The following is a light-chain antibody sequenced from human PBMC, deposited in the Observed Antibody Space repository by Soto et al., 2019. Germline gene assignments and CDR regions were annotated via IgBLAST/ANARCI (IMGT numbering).Light chain of an antibody. V-gene: IGLV4-69*01. Sequence: QSVLTQSPSASASLGASVKLTCTLSSGHSSYAIAWHQQQPEKGPRYLMKLNSDGSHSKGDGIPDRFSGSSSGAERYLTISSLQSEDEADYYCQTWGTGIRYVFGTGTKVTVL. CDR3: QTWGTGIRYV. CDR2: LNSDGSH. J-gene: IGLJ1*01. CDR1: SGHSSYA.